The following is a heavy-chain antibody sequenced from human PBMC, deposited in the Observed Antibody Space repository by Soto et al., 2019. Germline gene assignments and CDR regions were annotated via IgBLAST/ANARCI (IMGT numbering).Heavy chain of an antibody. CDR1: GYSISSYYY. CDR2: IYYSGST. CDR3: ARSTYYYDSSGYYPQY. V-gene: IGHV4-38-2*01. Sequence: PSETLSLTCAVSGYSISSYYYWGWIRQPPGKGLEWIGYIYYSGSTYYNPSLKSRVTISVDTSKNQFSLKLSSVTAADTAVYYCARSTYYYDSSGYYPQYWGQGTLVTVSS. J-gene: IGHJ4*02. D-gene: IGHD3-22*01.